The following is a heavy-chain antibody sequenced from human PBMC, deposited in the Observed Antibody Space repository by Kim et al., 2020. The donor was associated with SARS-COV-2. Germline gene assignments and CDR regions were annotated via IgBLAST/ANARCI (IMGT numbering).Heavy chain of an antibody. D-gene: IGHD3-22*01. J-gene: IGHJ4*02. V-gene: IGHV1-69*04. CDR3: ARDLLGPYDSSGYYVTNFDY. CDR1: GGTFSSYA. CDR2: IIPILGIA. Sequence: SVKVSCKTSGGTFSSYAISWVRQAPGQGLEWMGRIIPILGIANYAQKFQGRVTITADKSTSTAYMELSSLRSEDTAVYYCARDLLGPYDSSGYYVTNFDYWGQGTVVTVSS.